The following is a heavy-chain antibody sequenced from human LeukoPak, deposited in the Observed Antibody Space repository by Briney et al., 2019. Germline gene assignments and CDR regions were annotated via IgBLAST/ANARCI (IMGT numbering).Heavy chain of an antibody. CDR1: GLTFNSYG. CDR2: ISGSAGST. J-gene: IGHJ4*02. CDR3: ATRGGGLLRGGIDY. V-gene: IGHV3-23*01. Sequence: PGGSLRLSCAASGLTFNSYGMSWVRQARGKGLEWVSGISGSAGSTYYADSVKGRFTISRDNSKNTLYLQMNSLRAEDTAVYSCATRGGGLLRGGIDYWGQGILVTVSS. D-gene: IGHD1-26*01.